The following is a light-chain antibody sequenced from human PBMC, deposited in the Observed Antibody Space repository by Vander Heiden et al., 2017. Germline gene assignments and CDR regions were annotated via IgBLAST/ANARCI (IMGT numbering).Light chain of an antibody. CDR3: SSYTSSSTRV. J-gene: IGLJ2*01. CDR1: NSDVGSYNY. V-gene: IGLV2-14*03. Sequence: SALTQPAPVSGPPGQSITISCTGTNSDVGSYNYVSWYQQHPGKAPKLMIYDVSNRPSGVSNRFSGSKSGNTASLTISGLQAADEADYYCSSYTSSSTRVFGGGTKLTVL. CDR2: DVS.